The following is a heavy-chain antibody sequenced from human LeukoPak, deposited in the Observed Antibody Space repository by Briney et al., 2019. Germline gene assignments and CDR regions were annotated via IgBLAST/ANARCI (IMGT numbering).Heavy chain of an antibody. J-gene: IGHJ4*02. CDR3: TKGSRNIVVGPPASNY. CDR1: GFTFSTFA. D-gene: IGHD2-2*01. CDR2: ISGSGVST. V-gene: IGHV3-23*01. Sequence: GGSLRLSCAVSGFTFSTFAMNWVRQAPGKGLEWVSVISGSGVSTYYADSMKGRFTISRDNSENTLYLQMDSLGAEDTALYYCTKGSRNIVVGPPASNYWGQGTLVTVSS.